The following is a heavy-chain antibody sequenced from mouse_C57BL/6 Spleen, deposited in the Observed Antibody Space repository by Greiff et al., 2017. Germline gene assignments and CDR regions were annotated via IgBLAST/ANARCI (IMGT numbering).Heavy chain of an antibody. CDR2: ISSGGDYI. J-gene: IGHJ4*01. V-gene: IGHV5-9-1*02. CDR1: GFTFSSYA. CDR3: TRVGNYAYYAMDY. Sequence: EVKLMESGEGLVKPGGSLKLSCAASGFTFSSYAMSWVRQTPEKRLEWVAYISSGGDYIYYADTVKGRFTISRDNARNTLYLQMSSLKSADTAMYYCTRVGNYAYYAMDYWGQGTSVTVSS. D-gene: IGHD2-1*01.